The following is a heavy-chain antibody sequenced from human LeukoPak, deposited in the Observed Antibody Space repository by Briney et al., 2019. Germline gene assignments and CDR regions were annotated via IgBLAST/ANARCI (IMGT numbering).Heavy chain of an antibody. J-gene: IGHJ5*02. D-gene: IGHD3-9*01. CDR3: ARAALARRRINFDWLFISWFDP. V-gene: IGHV4-59*12. CDR2: IYYSGST. Sequence: PSETLSLTCTVSGGSISSYYWSWIRQPPGKGLEWIGYIYYSGSTNYNPSLKSRVTTSVDTSKNQFSLKLSSVTAADTAVYYCARAALARRRINFDWLFISWFDPWGQGTLVTVSS. CDR1: GGSISSYY.